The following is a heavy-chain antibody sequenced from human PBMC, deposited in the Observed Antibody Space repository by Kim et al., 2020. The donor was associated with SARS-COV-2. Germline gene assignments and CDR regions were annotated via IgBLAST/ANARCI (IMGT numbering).Heavy chain of an antibody. V-gene: IGHV3-7*01. CDR3: ARDNYDILTGLPY. CDR2: IKQDGSEK. Sequence: GGSLRLSCAASGFTFSSYWMSWVRQAPGKGLEWVANIKQDGSEKYYVDSVKGRFTISRDNAKNSLYLQMNSLRAEDTAVYYCARDNYDILTGLPYWGQGTLVTVSS. D-gene: IGHD3-9*01. CDR1: GFTFSSYW. J-gene: IGHJ4*02.